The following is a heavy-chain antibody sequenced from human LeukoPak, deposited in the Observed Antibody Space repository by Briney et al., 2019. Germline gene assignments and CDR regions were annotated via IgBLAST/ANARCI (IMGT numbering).Heavy chain of an antibody. V-gene: IGHV4-39*01. CDR2: MYYSGST. Sequence: SETLSLTCTVSGDAITGSSYYWGWIRQPPGKGLEWIGSMYYSGSTFSNPSLRSRVNMSADTSKNRFSLKLSSVTAADTAVYYCARQYYDRTGYYYFDNWSQGTQVTVSS. CDR1: GDAITGSSYY. J-gene: IGHJ4*02. CDR3: ARQYYDRTGYYYFDN. D-gene: IGHD3-22*01.